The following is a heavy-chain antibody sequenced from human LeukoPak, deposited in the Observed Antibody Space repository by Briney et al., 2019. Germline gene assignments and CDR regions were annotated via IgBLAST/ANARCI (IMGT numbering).Heavy chain of an antibody. CDR3: ARGGRGS. CDR1: GFNFDEYG. V-gene: IGHV3-20*04. CDR2: INWNGDST. Sequence: GGSLRLSCAASGFNFDEYGMICVRQGLGKGLEWVSGINWNGDSTGYADSVKGRFTISRDNAKNSLYLQMNSLRAEDTALYYCARGGRGSWGQGTPVTVSS. D-gene: IGHD5-12*01. J-gene: IGHJ4*02.